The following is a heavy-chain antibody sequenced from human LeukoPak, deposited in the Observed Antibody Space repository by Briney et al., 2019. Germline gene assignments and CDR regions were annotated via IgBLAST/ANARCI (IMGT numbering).Heavy chain of an antibody. CDR1: GGSFSGYY. CDR2: INHSGST. Sequence: KSSETLSLTCAVYGGSFSGYYWSWIRQPPGKGLEWIGEINHSGSTNYNPSLKSRVTISVDTSKNQFSLKLSSVTAADTAVYYCAGRGGSGSYYRYYYYYMDVWGKGTTVTISS. D-gene: IGHD3-10*01. CDR3: AGRGGSGSYYRYYYYYMDV. J-gene: IGHJ6*03. V-gene: IGHV4-34*01.